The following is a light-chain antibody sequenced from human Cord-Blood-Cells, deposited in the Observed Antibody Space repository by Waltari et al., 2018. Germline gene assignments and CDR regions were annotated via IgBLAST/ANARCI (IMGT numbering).Light chain of an antibody. CDR2: DVS. J-gene: IGLJ3*02. CDR3: SSYTSSSTRV. Sequence: QSALTQPASVSGSPGQSITISCTGTSSDVGGYNYVSWYQQHPGKAPKLMIYDVSNRPSGVSKRFSGSKSGNTASLTISELQAEDEADYYCSSYTSSSTRVFGGGTKLTVL. V-gene: IGLV2-14*03. CDR1: SSDVGGYNY.